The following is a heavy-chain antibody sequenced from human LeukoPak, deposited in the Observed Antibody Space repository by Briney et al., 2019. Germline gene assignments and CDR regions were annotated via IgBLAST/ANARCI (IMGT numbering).Heavy chain of an antibody. V-gene: IGHV3-23*01. J-gene: IGHJ4*02. CDR2: ISGSGGST. D-gene: IGHD3-10*01. CDR3: AKDLGIMVRGVMGSFDY. Sequence: PGGSLRLSCAASGFTFSSYAMSWVRQAPGKGLEWVSTISGSGGSTYYADSVKGRFTISRDNSKNTLYLQMNSLRAEDTAVYYCAKDLGIMVRGVMGSFDYWGQGTLVTVSS. CDR1: GFTFSSYA.